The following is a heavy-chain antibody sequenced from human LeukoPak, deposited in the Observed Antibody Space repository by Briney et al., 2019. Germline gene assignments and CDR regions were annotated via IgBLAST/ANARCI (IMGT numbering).Heavy chain of an antibody. Sequence: PGGSLRLSCTASGFSFCDYSMNWVRQAPGKGLEWVGFIRSEAYGGTTQYAASVKGKFTISRDDSKSIAYLQMNSLKTEDTAVYYCTSQLQLLTFFDYWGQGTLVTVSS. V-gene: IGHV3-49*04. CDR3: TSQLQLLTFFDY. D-gene: IGHD6-13*01. CDR1: GFSFCDYS. CDR2: IRSEAYGGTT. J-gene: IGHJ4*02.